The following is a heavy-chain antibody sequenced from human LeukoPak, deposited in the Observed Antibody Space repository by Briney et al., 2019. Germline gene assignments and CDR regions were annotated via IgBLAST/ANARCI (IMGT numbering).Heavy chain of an antibody. CDR3: ATGRLAAAPKKLDY. V-gene: IGHV1-24*01. Sequence: GASVTVSCTVSGYTLTELSMHWVRQAPGKGLEWMGGFDPEDGETIYAQKFQGRVTMTEDTSTDTAYMELSSLRSEDTAVYYCATGRLAAAPKKLDYWGQGTLVTVSS. D-gene: IGHD6-25*01. CDR2: FDPEDGET. J-gene: IGHJ4*02. CDR1: GYTLTELS.